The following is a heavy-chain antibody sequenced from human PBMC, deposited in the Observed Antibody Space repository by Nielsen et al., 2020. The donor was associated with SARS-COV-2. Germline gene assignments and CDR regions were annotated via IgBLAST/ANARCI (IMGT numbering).Heavy chain of an antibody. CDR3: AREYVDTAMVTRVVGSWFDP. V-gene: IGHV4-39*07. J-gene: IGHJ5*02. CDR2: IYYTGST. D-gene: IGHD5-18*01. CDR1: GGSISSSSYY. Sequence: SETLSLTCTVSGGSISSSSYYWGWIRKPPGKGLEWIGSIYYTGSTYYNPSLKSRVTISVDTSKNQFSLKLSSVTAADTAVYYCAREYVDTAMVTRVVGSWFDPWGQGTLVTVSS.